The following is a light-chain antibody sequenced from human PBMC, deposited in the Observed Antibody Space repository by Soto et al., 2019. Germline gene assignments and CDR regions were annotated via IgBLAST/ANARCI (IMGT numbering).Light chain of an antibody. Sequence: DIHITQPPSTLSGPVGDRVTITCRASLDISSWLAWYQQKPGKAPKLLIYKASTLKSGVPSRFSGSGSGTEFTLTISSLQPDDFATYYCQHYNSYSEAFGQGTKV. J-gene: IGKJ1*01. CDR1: LDISSW. CDR2: KAS. CDR3: QHYNSYSEA. V-gene: IGKV1-5*03.